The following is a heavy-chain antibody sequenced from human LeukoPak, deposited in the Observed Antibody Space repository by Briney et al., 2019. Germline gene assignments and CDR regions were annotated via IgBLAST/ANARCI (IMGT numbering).Heavy chain of an antibody. D-gene: IGHD4-17*01. Sequence: GGSLRLSCAASGFTFSKYAMHWVRQAPDKGLEWVAVIRYDGSNIYYADSVKGRFTISRDNAKNSLYLQMNSLRAEDTALYYCARDREGYGDHDYWGQGTLVTVSS. CDR1: GFTFSKYA. J-gene: IGHJ4*02. CDR2: IRYDGSNI. V-gene: IGHV3-30*04. CDR3: ARDREGYGDHDY.